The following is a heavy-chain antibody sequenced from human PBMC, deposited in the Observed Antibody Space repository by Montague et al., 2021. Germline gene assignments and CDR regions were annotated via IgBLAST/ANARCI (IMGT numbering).Heavy chain of an antibody. D-gene: IGHD3-3*01. Sequence: SLRLSCAASGFIFNNYFMNWIRQAPGKGLEWVSGINGNSININYADSVKGRFTISRDNAKNSLYLQMNSLRAEDTAFYYCAKATRDYYPDFWGQGIMVTVSS. CDR3: AKATRDYYPDF. CDR2: INGNSINI. J-gene: IGHJ4*02. V-gene: IGHV3-9*01. CDR1: GFIFNNYF.